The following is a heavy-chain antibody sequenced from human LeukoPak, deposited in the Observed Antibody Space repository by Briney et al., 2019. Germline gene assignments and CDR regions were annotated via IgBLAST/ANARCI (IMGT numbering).Heavy chain of an antibody. D-gene: IGHD3-22*01. V-gene: IGHV3-30*04. J-gene: IGHJ4*02. CDR1: GFTCSSYA. Sequence: GGSLRLSCAASGFTCSSYAMHWVRQAPGKGLEWVAVISYDGSNKYYADSVKGRFTISRDNSKNTLYLQMNGLRAEDTAVYYCARSGDYDSSGYYSTFVDYWGQGTLVTVSS. CDR2: ISYDGSNK. CDR3: ARSGDYDSSGYYSTFVDY.